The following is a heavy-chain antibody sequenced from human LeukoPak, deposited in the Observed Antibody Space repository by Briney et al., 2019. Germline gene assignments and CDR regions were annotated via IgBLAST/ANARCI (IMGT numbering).Heavy chain of an antibody. V-gene: IGHV4-59*01. CDR2: IYTSGST. Sequence: SETLSLTCTVSGGSISSYYWSWIRQPPGKGLEWIGYIYTSGSTNYNPSLKSRVTISVDTSKNQFSLKLSSVTAADTAVYYCARDHRAYDFWSGYSTKRWFDPWGQGTLVTVSS. J-gene: IGHJ5*02. D-gene: IGHD3-3*01. CDR1: GGSISSYY. CDR3: ARDHRAYDFWSGYSTKRWFDP.